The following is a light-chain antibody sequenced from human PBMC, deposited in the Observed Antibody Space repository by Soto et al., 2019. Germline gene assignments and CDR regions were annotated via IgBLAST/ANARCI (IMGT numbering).Light chain of an antibody. J-gene: IGLJ1*01. CDR3: LVIYPGVGVV. V-gene: IGLV7-46*01. CDR1: TGAGTSGHY. CDR2: DTS. Sequence: QSVVTQAPSLTVSPGGTVTLTCGSSTGAGTSGHYPHWFQQKPGHAAMTLVWDTSNRNSGTPARFSGSLLGDQAALTISDAQPEDEADYYCLVIYPGVGVVFGPGTKLTVL.